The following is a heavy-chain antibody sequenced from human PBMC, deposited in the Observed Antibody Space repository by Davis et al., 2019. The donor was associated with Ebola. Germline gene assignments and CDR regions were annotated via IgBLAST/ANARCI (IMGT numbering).Heavy chain of an antibody. J-gene: IGHJ4*02. Sequence: GESLKISCAASGFTFSSYEMNWVRQAPGKGLEWVSYISSSGSTIYYADSVKGRFSVSRDSSRSTLSLQMNSLRAEDTAVYYCVKGAFSMPLDFWGQGTLVTVSS. CDR1: GFTFSSYE. CDR3: VKGAFSMPLDF. CDR2: ISSSGSTI. V-gene: IGHV3-48*03. D-gene: IGHD2-2*01.